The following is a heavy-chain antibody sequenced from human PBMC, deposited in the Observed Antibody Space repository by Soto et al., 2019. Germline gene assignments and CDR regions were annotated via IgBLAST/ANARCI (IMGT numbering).Heavy chain of an antibody. Sequence: QVQLVQSRAEVKKPGASVKVSCKASGYTFTSYDINWVRQATGQGLEWMGWMNPNSGNTGYAQKFQGRVTMTRNTSISTAYMELSSLRSEGTAVYYCARERSSGWYVDYWGQGTLVTVSS. V-gene: IGHV1-8*01. CDR2: MNPNSGNT. CDR1: GYTFTSYD. J-gene: IGHJ4*02. D-gene: IGHD6-19*01. CDR3: ARERSSGWYVDY.